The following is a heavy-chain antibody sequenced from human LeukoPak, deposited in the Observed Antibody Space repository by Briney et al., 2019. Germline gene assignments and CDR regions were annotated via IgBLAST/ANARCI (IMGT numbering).Heavy chain of an antibody. CDR1: GFTFSSYA. CDR2: ISGSGGST. Sequence: PGGSLRLSCAASGFTFSSYAMSWVRQAPGKGLEWVSAISGSGGSTYYADSVKGRFTISRDNAKNSLYLQMNSLRAEDTALYYCAKDIRASGLYYFDYWGQGTLVTVSS. D-gene: IGHD3/OR15-3a*01. J-gene: IGHJ4*02. V-gene: IGHV3-23*01. CDR3: AKDIRASGLYYFDY.